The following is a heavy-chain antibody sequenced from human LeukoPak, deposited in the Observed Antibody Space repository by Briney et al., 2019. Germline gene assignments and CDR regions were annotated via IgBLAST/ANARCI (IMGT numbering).Heavy chain of an antibody. Sequence: VKVSCKASGGTFSSYAISWVRQAPGQGLEWMGGIIPIFGTANYAQKFQGRVTITADESTSTAYMELSSLRSEDTAVYYCARDLQYSSSWTPPGDWGQGTLVTVSS. CDR2: IIPIFGTA. V-gene: IGHV1-69*13. J-gene: IGHJ4*02. CDR3: ARDLQYSSSWTPPGD. CDR1: GGTFSSYA. D-gene: IGHD6-13*01.